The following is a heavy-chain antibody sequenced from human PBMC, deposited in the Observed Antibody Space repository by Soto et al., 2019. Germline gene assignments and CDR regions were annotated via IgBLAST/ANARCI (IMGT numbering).Heavy chain of an antibody. Sequence: LRLSCAASGFTFSDYAMHWVRQAPGKGLEWVAVVSHDGRNTHYADSVKGRFTISRDSSKNTVSLEMTSLRAEDTAVYYCARPTYYYDSSGPPAYWGQGTLVTISS. CDR1: GFTFSDYA. J-gene: IGHJ4*02. CDR3: ARPTYYYDSSGPPAY. V-gene: IGHV3-30*03. CDR2: VSHDGRNT. D-gene: IGHD3-22*01.